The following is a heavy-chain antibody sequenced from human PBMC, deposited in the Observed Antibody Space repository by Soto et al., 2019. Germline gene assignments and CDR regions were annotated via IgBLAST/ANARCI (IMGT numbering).Heavy chain of an antibody. J-gene: IGHJ6*02. CDR3: GRRKGSGFSYYYSGLDV. CDR1: GYSFTSYW. D-gene: IGHD6-25*01. V-gene: IGHV5-10-1*01. Sequence: GESLKISCKGSGYSFTSYWISWVRQMPGKGLEWMGRIDPSDSYTNYSPSFQGHVTISADKSISTAYLQWSSLKASDTAMYYCGRRKGSGFSYYYSGLDVWGQGTPVTVSS. CDR2: IDPSDSYT.